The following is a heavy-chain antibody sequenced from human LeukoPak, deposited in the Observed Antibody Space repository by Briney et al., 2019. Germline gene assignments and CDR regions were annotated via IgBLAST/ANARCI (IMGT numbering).Heavy chain of an antibody. CDR1: GGSISSGDYY. D-gene: IGHD5-18*01. CDR3: AREALSGYSYGYYFDY. V-gene: IGHV4-30-4*01. Sequence: PSETLSLTCIVSGGSISSGDYYWSWIRQPPGKGLEWIGYIYYSGSTYYNPSLKSRVTISVDTSKNQFSLKLSSVTAADTAVYYCAREALSGYSYGYYFDYWGQGTLVTVSS. J-gene: IGHJ4*02. CDR2: IYYSGST.